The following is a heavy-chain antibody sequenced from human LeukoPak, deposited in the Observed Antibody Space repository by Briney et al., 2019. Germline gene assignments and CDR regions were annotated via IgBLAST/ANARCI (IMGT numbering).Heavy chain of an antibody. D-gene: IGHD1-26*01. Sequence: GGSLRLSCAASGFSFSSYWMSWVRQAPGKGLEWVANINQDGSDKYYVDSVKGRFTISRDNAKNSLYLQMNSLRDEDTAVYYCVRPSRSESYSNYWGQGTLVTVSS. J-gene: IGHJ4*02. CDR1: GFSFSSYW. CDR2: INQDGSDK. CDR3: VRPSRSESYSNY. V-gene: IGHV3-7*01.